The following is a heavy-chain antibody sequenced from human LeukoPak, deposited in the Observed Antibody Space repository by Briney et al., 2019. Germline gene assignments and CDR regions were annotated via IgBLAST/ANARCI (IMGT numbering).Heavy chain of an antibody. CDR2: INHSGST. D-gene: IGHD6-19*01. J-gene: IGHJ4*02. V-gene: IGHV4-34*01. Sequence: SETLSLTCAVYGGSFSGYYWSWIRQPPGKGLEWIGEINHSGSTNYNPSLKSRVTISVDTSKNQFSLKLSSVTAADTAVYYCATLGAVAGGFDYWGQGTLVTVSS. CDR1: GGSFSGYY. CDR3: ATLGAVAGGFDY.